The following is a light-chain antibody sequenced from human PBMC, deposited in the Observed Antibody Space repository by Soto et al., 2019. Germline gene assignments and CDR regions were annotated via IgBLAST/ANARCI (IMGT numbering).Light chain of an antibody. CDR3: QQRFNWPRFT. CDR2: DAS. V-gene: IGKV3-11*01. J-gene: IGKJ2*01. Sequence: EIVVTQSPATLSLSPGERATLSCRASQSVSSYLAWYQQKPGQAPRLLIDDASHRATVIPARFSGGGSGTDFTLSISSLEPEDFAVYYCQQRFNWPRFTFGQGTKLEIK. CDR1: QSVSSY.